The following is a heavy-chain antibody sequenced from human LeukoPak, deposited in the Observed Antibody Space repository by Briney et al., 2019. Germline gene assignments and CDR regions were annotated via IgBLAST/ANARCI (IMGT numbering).Heavy chain of an antibody. Sequence: GGSLRLSCAASGFTFSSYWMHWVRQAPGKGLVWVSRVNSDGSNTNYADSVKGRFTISRDNAKNTLYMQMNSLRAEDTAVYYCARAQYYDSPDYWGQGTLVTVSS. D-gene: IGHD3-22*01. CDR3: ARAQYYDSPDY. CDR1: GFTFSSYW. CDR2: VNSDGSNT. V-gene: IGHV3-74*01. J-gene: IGHJ4*02.